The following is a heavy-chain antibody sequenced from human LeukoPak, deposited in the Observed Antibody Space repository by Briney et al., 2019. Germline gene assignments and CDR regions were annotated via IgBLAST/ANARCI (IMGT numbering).Heavy chain of an antibody. CDR3: ARLKGYSSGWYPSYYFDY. CDR1: GGSISSSY. J-gene: IGHJ4*02. Sequence: SETLSLTCTVSGGSISSSYWSWIRQPPGKGLEWIGYIYYSGTTNYNPSLKSRVTISVDTSKNQFSLKLSSVTAADTAVYYCARLKGYSSGWYPSYYFDYWGQGTLVTVSS. V-gene: IGHV4-59*08. CDR2: IYYSGTT. D-gene: IGHD6-19*01.